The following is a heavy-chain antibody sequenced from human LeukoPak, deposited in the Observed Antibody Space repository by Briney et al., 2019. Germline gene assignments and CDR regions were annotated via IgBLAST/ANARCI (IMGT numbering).Heavy chain of an antibody. Sequence: SETLSLTCAVYGGSFSGYYWSWIRQPPGKGLEWIGEINHSGSTNYNPSLKSRVTISVDTSKNQFSLKLSSVTAADTAVYYCARGKCSTSCAKAPYYYGTDVWGQGTTVTVSS. CDR1: GGSFSGYY. CDR2: INHSGST. V-gene: IGHV4-34*01. J-gene: IGHJ6*02. D-gene: IGHD2-2*01. CDR3: ARGKCSTSCAKAPYYYGTDV.